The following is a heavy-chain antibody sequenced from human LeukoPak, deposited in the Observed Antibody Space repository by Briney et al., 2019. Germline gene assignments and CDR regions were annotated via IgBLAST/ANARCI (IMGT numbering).Heavy chain of an antibody. V-gene: IGHV5-51*01. CDR3: ARRCSGGSCYWFDP. Sequence: GESLKISCKASGYSFTTYSIAWVRQMPGKGLEWMGIIYPADSDTTYSPSFQGQVTISADMSVNTAYLQWSSLKASDTAMYYCARRCSGGSCYWFDPWGQGTLVTVSS. J-gene: IGHJ5*02. D-gene: IGHD2-15*01. CDR1: GYSFTTYS. CDR2: IYPADSDT.